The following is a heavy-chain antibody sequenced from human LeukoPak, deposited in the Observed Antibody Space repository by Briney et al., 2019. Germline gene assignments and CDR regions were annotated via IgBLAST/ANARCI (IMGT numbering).Heavy chain of an antibody. J-gene: IGHJ4*02. D-gene: IGHD5-24*01. Sequence: SETLSLTCTVSGGSIATYYWSWIRQSPGKRLEWIAYIYYGGTNYNPSLKSRVTISVDTSKNQFSLNLRSATAADTAVYYCARGDGYTSGYFEYWGQGTLVTVSS. CDR2: IYYGGT. CDR3: ARGDGYTSGYFEY. CDR1: GGSIATYY. V-gene: IGHV4-59*01.